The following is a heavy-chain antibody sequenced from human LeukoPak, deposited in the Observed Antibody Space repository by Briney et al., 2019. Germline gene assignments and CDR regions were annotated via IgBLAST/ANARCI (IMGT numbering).Heavy chain of an antibody. Sequence: GGSLRLSCAASGFTFSNYGMHWVRRAPGKGLEWVAFIRYDGSNEYHADSVKGRFTISRDNSRNTLSLQMNSLRAEDTAVYYCAKNRVRLGVEIDYWGQGALVTVSS. CDR3: AKNRVRLGVEIDY. CDR2: IRYDGSNE. D-gene: IGHD6-25*01. CDR1: GFTFSNYG. J-gene: IGHJ4*02. V-gene: IGHV3-30*02.